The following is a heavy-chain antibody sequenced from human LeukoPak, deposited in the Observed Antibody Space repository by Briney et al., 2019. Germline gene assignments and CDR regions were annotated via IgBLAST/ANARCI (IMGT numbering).Heavy chain of an antibody. Sequence: GASVKVSCKASGYTFTSYDINWVRQAPGQGLEWMGWMNPKSANTGYAQKFQGRVTMTRNTSISTAYMEVTSLRSEDTAVYSCARGPPESSSSDYWGQGTLVTVSS. CDR3: ARGPPESSSSDY. J-gene: IGHJ4*02. V-gene: IGHV1-8*01. CDR2: MNPKSANT. D-gene: IGHD6-13*01. CDR1: GYTFTSYD.